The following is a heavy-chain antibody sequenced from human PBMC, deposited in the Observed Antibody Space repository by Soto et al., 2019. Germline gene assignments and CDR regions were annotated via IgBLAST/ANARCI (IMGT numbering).Heavy chain of an antibody. CDR1: GFTFSSYG. CDR2: ISYDGSNK. Sequence: PGGSPRLFCAASGFTFSSYGMHWVRQAPGKGLEWVAVISYDGSNKYYADSVKGRFTISRDNSKNTLYLQMNSLRAEDTAVYYCANQPNSSGYHDYWGQGTLGTVSS. V-gene: IGHV3-30*18. J-gene: IGHJ4*02. CDR3: ANQPNSSGYHDY. D-gene: IGHD3-22*01.